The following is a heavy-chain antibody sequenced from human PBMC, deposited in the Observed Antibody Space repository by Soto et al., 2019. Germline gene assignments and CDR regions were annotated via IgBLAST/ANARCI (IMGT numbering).Heavy chain of an antibody. CDR2: SSPRGDTI. Sequence: GGSLRLSCVASGFSLANYPMNWVRQTPGKGLEWISYSSPRGDTIYYADSVEGRFTISRDNARNSLSLHMGSLRDEDSALYYCAKGPHTNVGWPYYFESWGQGVPVTVSS. J-gene: IGHJ4*02. CDR1: GFSLANYP. CDR3: AKGPHTNVGWPYYFES. D-gene: IGHD6-19*01. V-gene: IGHV3-48*02.